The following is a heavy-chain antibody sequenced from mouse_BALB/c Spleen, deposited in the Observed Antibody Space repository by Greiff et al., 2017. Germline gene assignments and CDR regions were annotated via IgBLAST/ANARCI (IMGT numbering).Heavy chain of an antibody. CDR1: GYAFSSYW. CDR2: IYPGDGDT. Sequence: QVQLKESGAELVRPGSSVKISCKASGYAFSSYWMNWVKQRPGQGLEWIGQIYPGDGDTNYNGKFKGKATLTADKSSSTAYMQLSSLTSEDSAVYFCARCSTTVVADWYFDVWGAGTTVTVSS. D-gene: IGHD1-1*01. J-gene: IGHJ1*01. V-gene: IGHV1-80*01. CDR3: ARCSTTVVADWYFDV.